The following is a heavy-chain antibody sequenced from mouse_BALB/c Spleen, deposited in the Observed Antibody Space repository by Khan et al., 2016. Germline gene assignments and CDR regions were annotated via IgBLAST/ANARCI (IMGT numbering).Heavy chain of an antibody. CDR2: IRLKSNNYAT. J-gene: IGHJ3*01. V-gene: IGHV6-6*02. Sequence: EVKLEESGGGLVQPGGSMKLSCVASGFTFSNYWMNWVRQSPEKGLEWVAEIRLKSNNYATHYAESVKGRFTISRDDSKSSVYLQMNNLRADDTGSYYCTTGFAYWGQGTLVTVSA. CDR3: TTGFAY. CDR1: GFTFSNYW.